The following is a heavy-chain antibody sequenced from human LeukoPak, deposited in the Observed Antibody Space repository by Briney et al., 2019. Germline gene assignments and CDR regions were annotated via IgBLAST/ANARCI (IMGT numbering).Heavy chain of an antibody. CDR2: ISGRDGST. V-gene: IGHV3-23*01. D-gene: IGHD3-22*01. Sequence: PGGSLRLSCAASGFTFSSYSMTWVRQAPGKGLEWVSAISGRDGSTYYADSVKGRFTISRDNSKNTLYLQMNSLRAEDTALYYCAKVFTYYYGNSDYYYIDYWGRGTLVTVSS. CDR3: AKVFTYYYGNSDYYYIDY. J-gene: IGHJ4*02. CDR1: GFTFSSYS.